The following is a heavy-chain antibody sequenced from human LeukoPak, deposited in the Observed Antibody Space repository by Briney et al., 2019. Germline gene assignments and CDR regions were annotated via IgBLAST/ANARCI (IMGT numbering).Heavy chain of an antibody. D-gene: IGHD6-19*01. CDR2: INTNTGNP. CDR3: ARDLAVAGPPNYYYYYGMDV. CDR1: GYTFTSYA. J-gene: IGHJ6*02. Sequence: ASVKVSCKASGYTFTSYAMNWVRQAPGQGLEWMAWINTNTGNPTYAQGFTGRFVFSLDTSVSTAYLQICSLKAEDTAVYYCARDLAVAGPPNYYYYYGMDVWGQGTTVTVSS. V-gene: IGHV7-4-1*01.